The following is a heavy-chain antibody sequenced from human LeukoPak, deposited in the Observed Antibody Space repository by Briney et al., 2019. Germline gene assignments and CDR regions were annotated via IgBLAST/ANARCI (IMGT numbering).Heavy chain of an antibody. Sequence: PSETLSLTCTASGGSISSGDYYWSWIRQPPGKGLEWIGYIYYSGSTYYNPSLKSRVTISVDTSKNQFSLKLSSVTAADTAVYYCARGYDFWSGYYPPAGWFDPWGQGTLVTVSS. J-gene: IGHJ5*02. V-gene: IGHV4-30-4*08. CDR3: ARGYDFWSGYYPPAGWFDP. CDR2: IYYSGST. D-gene: IGHD3-3*01. CDR1: GGSISSGDYY.